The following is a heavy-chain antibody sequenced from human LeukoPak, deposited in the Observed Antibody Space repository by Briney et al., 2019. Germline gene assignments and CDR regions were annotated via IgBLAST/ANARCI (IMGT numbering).Heavy chain of an antibody. Sequence: PGRSLRLSCSASGFAFSGREMAWVRQAPGKGLEWVSYISSNGKTILHADSVKGRITISRDNAKKSLYLQLGGLRVEDSAFYYCVRASYTGFDLHFDQWGQGTLVTVSS. CDR2: ISSNGKTI. V-gene: IGHV3-48*03. J-gene: IGHJ4*02. D-gene: IGHD5-12*01. CDR1: GFAFSGRE. CDR3: VRASYTGFDLHFDQ.